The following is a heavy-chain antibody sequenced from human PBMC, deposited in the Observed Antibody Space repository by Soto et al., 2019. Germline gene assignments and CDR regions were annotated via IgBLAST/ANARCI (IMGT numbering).Heavy chain of an antibody. J-gene: IGHJ4*02. CDR1: GFTFSSYS. V-gene: IGHV3-48*01. CDR3: ARLTSYSGYDYGGSSN. Sequence: GGSLRLSCAASGFTFSSYSMNWVRQAPGKGLEWVSYISSSSSTIYYADSVKGRFTISRDNAKNSLYLQMNSLRAEDTAVYYCARLTSYSGYDYGGSSNWGQGTLVTVSS. D-gene: IGHD5-12*01. CDR2: ISSSSSTI.